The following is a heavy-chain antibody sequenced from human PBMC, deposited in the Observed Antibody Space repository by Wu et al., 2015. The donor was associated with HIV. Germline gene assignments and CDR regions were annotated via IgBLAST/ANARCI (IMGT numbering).Heavy chain of an antibody. V-gene: IGHV1-69*13. CDR1: GGTFRNHV. CDR2: IIPISGTA. D-gene: IGHD5-18*01. CDR3: ARGERYNYYYYMDV. J-gene: IGHJ6*03. Sequence: QVQLVQSGAEVKKPGSSVKVSCKASGGTFRNHVISWVRQAPGQGLEWMGRIIPISGTANYEQRFQGRVTITADKPTNTAYMELSSLRSDDTAVYFCARGERYNYYYYMDVWGRGTTVTVSS.